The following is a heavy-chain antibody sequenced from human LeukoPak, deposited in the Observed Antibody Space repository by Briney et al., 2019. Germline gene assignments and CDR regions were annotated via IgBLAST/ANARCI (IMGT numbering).Heavy chain of an antibody. D-gene: IGHD2-2*01. CDR3: ARDRAYAGYYFDY. J-gene: IGHJ4*02. Sequence: PSETLSLTCTVSGGSISSSSYYWGWIRQPPGKGLEWIGSIYYSGSTYYNPSLKSRVTISVDTSKNQFSLKLSSVTAADTAVYYCARDRAYAGYYFDYWGQGTLVTVSS. V-gene: IGHV4-39*07. CDR1: GGSISSSSYY. CDR2: IYYSGST.